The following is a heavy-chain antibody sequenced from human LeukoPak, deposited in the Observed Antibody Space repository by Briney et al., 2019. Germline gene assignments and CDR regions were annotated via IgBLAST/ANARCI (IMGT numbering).Heavy chain of an antibody. J-gene: IGHJ5*02. Sequence: GGSLRLSCAASGFIFSEYAMNWVRQAPGKGLEWVSAISGGGGTAHYADSVKGRFAVSRDNSKNILYLQMTNLRHEDTALYYCAKDRYSNYGNWFDPWGQGTQVTVIS. CDR3: AKDRYSNYGNWFDP. V-gene: IGHV3-23*01. D-gene: IGHD4-11*01. CDR1: GFIFSEYA. CDR2: ISGGGGTA.